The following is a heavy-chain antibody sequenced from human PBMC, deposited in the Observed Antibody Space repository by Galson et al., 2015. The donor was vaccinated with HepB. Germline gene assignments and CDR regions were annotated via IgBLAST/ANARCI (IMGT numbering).Heavy chain of an antibody. CDR3: ARGGMLRGVYHGFVI. CDR2: IYSGGST. CDR1: GFTVSSNY. J-gene: IGHJ3*02. V-gene: IGHV3-53*01. Sequence: SLRLSCAASGFTVSSNYMSWVRQAPGKGLEWVSVIYSGGSTYYADSVKGRFTISRDNSKNTLYLQMNSLRAEETAVYYCARGGMLRGVYHGFVIRGQGTMVTVSS. D-gene: IGHD3-10*01.